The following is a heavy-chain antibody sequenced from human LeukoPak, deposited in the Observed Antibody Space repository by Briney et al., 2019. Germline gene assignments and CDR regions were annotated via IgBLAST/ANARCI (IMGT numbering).Heavy chain of an antibody. CDR3: ASGSGWSDY. CDR2: ISSSSSYI. J-gene: IGHJ4*02. D-gene: IGHD6-19*01. V-gene: IGHV3-21*01. Sequence: GGSLRLSCAASGFTFSSYSMNWVRQAPGKGLEWVSFISSSSSYIYYADSVKGRFTISRDNAKNSLYLQMNSLRAEDTAVYYCASGSGWSDYWGQGTLVTVSS. CDR1: GFTFSSYS.